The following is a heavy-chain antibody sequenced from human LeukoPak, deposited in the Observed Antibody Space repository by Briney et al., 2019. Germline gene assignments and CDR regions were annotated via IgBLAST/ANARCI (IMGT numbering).Heavy chain of an antibody. J-gene: IGHJ5*02. CDR3: ARVRCHQQLVPYPDWFDP. Sequence: SETLSLTCTVSGGSISSSSYYWGWLRQPPGKGLEWIGSIYYSGSTYYNPSLKSRVTISVDTSKNQFSLKLSSVTAADTAVYYCARVRCHQQLVPYPDWFDPWGQGTLVTVSS. V-gene: IGHV4-39*07. CDR2: IYYSGST. CDR1: GGSISSSSYY. D-gene: IGHD6-13*01.